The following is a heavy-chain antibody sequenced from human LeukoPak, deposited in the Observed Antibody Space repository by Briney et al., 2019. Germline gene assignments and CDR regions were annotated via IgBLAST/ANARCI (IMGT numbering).Heavy chain of an antibody. CDR2: INPNSGGT. Sequence: GASVKVSCKASGYTFTGYYMHWVRQAPGQGLEWMGWINPNSGGTNYAQKFQGRVTMTRDTSISTAYMELSRLRSDDTAVYYCARGPRPTVTPDPIITMVGRMDYWGQGTLVTVSS. CDR1: GYTFTGYY. D-gene: IGHD3-10*02. J-gene: IGHJ4*02. CDR3: ARGPRPTVTPDPIITMVGRMDY. V-gene: IGHV1-2*02.